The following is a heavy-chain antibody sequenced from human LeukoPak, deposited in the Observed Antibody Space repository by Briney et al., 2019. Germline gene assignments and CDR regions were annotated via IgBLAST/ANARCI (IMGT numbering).Heavy chain of an antibody. Sequence: ASVKVSCKASGYTFTNYGISWVRQAPGQGLEWMGWISAYNGNTNYAQKLQGRVTMTRDTSTSTVYMELSSLRSEDTAVYYCAREYYYDSSGLFDYWGQGTLVTVSS. CDR2: ISAYNGNT. D-gene: IGHD3-22*01. CDR3: AREYYYDSSGLFDY. CDR1: GYTFTNYG. J-gene: IGHJ4*02. V-gene: IGHV1-18*01.